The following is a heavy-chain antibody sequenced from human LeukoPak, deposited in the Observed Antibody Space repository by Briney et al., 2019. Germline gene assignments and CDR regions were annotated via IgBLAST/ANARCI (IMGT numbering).Heavy chain of an antibody. D-gene: IGHD2-15*01. CDR3: TSPQGVVAAPYGTVTTPLGY. V-gene: IGHV3-73*01. Sequence: PGGSLRLSCAASGFTFSSYWMTWVRQASGKGLEWVGRIRSKANSYATAYAASVKGRFTISRDDSKNTAYLQMNSLKTEDTAVYYCTSPQGVVAAPYGTVTTPLGYWGQGTLVTVSS. J-gene: IGHJ4*02. CDR1: GFTFSSYW. CDR2: IRSKANSYAT.